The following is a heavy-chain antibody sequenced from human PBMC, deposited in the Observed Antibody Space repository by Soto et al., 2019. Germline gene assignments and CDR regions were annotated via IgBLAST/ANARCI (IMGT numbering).Heavy chain of an antibody. CDR1: GGTFSSYA. J-gene: IGHJ6*02. CDR3: ARVKGNRGYYYYGMDV. V-gene: IGHV1-69*13. Sequence: SVKVSCKASGGTFSSYAISWMRQAPGQGLEWMGGIIPIFGTANYAQKFQGRVTITADESTSTAYMELSSLRSEDTAVYYCARVKGNRGYYYYGMDVWGQGTTVTVSS. D-gene: IGHD3-10*01. CDR2: IIPIFGTA.